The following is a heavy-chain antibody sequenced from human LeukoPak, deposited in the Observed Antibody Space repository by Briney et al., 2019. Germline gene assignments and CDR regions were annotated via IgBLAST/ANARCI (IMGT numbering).Heavy chain of an antibody. J-gene: IGHJ4*02. Sequence: GGSLRLSCAASGFTFSDFYMSWVRQAPGKGLEWLSFISSSGSTIYYADSVKGRFTISRDNTKNSLYLQMNSLRAEDTAVYYCAKVLRIAAAGTLARFDYWGQGTLVTVSS. CDR1: GFTFSDFY. CDR2: ISSSGSTI. V-gene: IGHV3-11*01. D-gene: IGHD6-13*01. CDR3: AKVLRIAAAGTLARFDY.